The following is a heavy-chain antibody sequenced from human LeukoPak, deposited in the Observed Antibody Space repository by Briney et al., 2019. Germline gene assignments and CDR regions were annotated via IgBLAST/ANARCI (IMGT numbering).Heavy chain of an antibody. CDR3: ARGLGGDQGYFDL. CDR1: GFIFDDYA. CDR2: ISWNSGSL. J-gene: IGHJ2*01. Sequence: GRSLRLSCAASGFIFDDYAMHWVRQAPGKGLEWVSGISWNSGSLAYADSVKGRFTISRDNAKNSLYLQMNSLGTEDTALYYCARGLGGDQGYFDLWGRGTLATVSS. V-gene: IGHV3-9*01. D-gene: IGHD3-10*01.